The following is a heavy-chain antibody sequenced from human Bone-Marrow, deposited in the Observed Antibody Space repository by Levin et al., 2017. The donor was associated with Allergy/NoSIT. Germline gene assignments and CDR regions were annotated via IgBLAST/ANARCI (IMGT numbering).Heavy chain of an antibody. Sequence: PGGSLRLSCEVSGLIFNYYTMHWVRQVPGKGLDWVAVISQEGTNKHYAGAVRGRFSITRDDSKNTVYLRMNSLRPEDTAMYYCAAGVAITESFDFWGQGALVTVSS. CDR1: GLIFNYYT. J-gene: IGHJ4*02. CDR2: ISQEGTNK. D-gene: IGHD1-14*01. V-gene: IGHV3-30*04. CDR3: AAGVAITESFDF.